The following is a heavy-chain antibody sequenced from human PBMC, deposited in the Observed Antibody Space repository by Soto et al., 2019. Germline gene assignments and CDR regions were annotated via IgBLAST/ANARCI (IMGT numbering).Heavy chain of an antibody. J-gene: IGHJ4*02. CDR1: GFTFSNYA. V-gene: IGHV3-23*01. CDR3: AKDHGTYASVGGDY. D-gene: IGHD1-26*01. CDR2: ISGAGGAT. Sequence: EVQLLESGGGLVQPGGSLRLSCAASGFTFSNYAMSWVRQAPGKGLEWVSTISGAGGATFYADSVKGRFTISRDNSKSTLLLQLNSLRAEDTAIYSCAKDHGTYASVGGDYWGQETLVTVSS.